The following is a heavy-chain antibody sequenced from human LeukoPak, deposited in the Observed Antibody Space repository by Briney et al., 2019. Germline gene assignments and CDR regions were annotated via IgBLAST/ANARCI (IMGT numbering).Heavy chain of an antibody. CDR3: ANGREPTHLDY. Sequence: PGGSLRLSCAASGFTFTSYSMNWVRQAPGKGLEWVSYISTSSSTIYYADSVKGRFTISRDNAKNSLYLQMNSLRAEDTAVYYCANGREPTHLDYWGQGTLVTVSS. D-gene: IGHD1-26*01. V-gene: IGHV3-48*04. J-gene: IGHJ4*02. CDR2: ISTSSSTI. CDR1: GFTFTSYS.